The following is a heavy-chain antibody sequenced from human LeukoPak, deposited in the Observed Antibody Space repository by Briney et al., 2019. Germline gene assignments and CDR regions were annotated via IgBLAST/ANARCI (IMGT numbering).Heavy chain of an antibody. CDR3: ARGGKYGCSGGSCYSDY. CDR1: GYMFTDYY. V-gene: IGHV1-2*02. Sequence: ASVTVSCKASGYMFTDYYLHWVRQAPGQGLEWMGWIKAESGRTHYAQKFQGGVTMTRDTSITTAYMELSRLRSDDTALYYCARGGKYGCSGGSCYSDYWGQGTLVTVSS. J-gene: IGHJ4*02. D-gene: IGHD2-15*01. CDR2: IKAESGRT.